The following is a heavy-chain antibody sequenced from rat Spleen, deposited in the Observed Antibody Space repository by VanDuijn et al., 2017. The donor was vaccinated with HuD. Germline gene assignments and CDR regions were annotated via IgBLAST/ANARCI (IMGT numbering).Heavy chain of an antibody. CDR1: GFTFNNYG. D-gene: IGHD3-2*01. CDR2: ISYDGITT. Sequence: EVQLVESGGGLVQPGRSLKLSCAASGFTFNNYGMAWVRQAPTKGLEWVAAISYDGITTYYRDSVRGRFTISSDNAKTTLYLQMDSLRSEDTATYYCTRHAREPYKWFAYWGQGTLVTVSS. J-gene: IGHJ3*01. CDR3: TRHAREPYKWFAY. V-gene: IGHV5-29*01.